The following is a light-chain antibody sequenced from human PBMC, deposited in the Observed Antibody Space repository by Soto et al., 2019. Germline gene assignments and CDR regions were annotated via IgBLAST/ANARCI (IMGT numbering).Light chain of an antibody. J-gene: IGKJ1*01. CDR3: QQYNNWPK. Sequence: DLQMTQSPSSVSASVGDRVTITCRASQGVSTWLAWYQQKPGKAPNLLIYTASSLQSGVPSRFSGSGSGTEFTLTISSLQPDDFAVYYCQQYNNWPKFGQGTKVDIK. V-gene: IGKV1-12*01. CDR2: TAS. CDR1: QGVSTW.